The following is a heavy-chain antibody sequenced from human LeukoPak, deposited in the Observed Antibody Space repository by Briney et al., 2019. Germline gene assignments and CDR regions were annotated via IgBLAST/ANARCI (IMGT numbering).Heavy chain of an antibody. CDR1: GFTFSSYS. J-gene: IGHJ4*02. CDR2: ISSSSSYI. Sequence: GGSLRLSCAASGFTFSSYSMNWVRQAPGKGLEWVSSISSSSSYIYYADSVKGRFTISRDNAKNSLYLQMNSLRAEDTAVYYCARVDLYGYSFPDYWAREPWSPSPQ. CDR3: ARVDLYGYSFPDY. D-gene: IGHD5-18*01. V-gene: IGHV3-21*01.